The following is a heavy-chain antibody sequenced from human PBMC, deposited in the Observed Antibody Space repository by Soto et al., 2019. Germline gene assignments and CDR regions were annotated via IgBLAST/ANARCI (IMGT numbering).Heavy chain of an antibody. D-gene: IGHD3-22*01. Sequence: QVQLQESGPGLVKPSATLSLTCAVSGYSITNTNWCTWFRQPPGKGLEWIGYIYHSERTYYNPCLKSRLNMSVDTAKNQFSLKLSSVTAVATGVYYWSRSPYDDGLEVWGRGTMVTVSS. V-gene: IGHV4-28*01. CDR3: SRSPYDDGLEV. CDR2: IYHSERT. CDR1: GYSITNTNW. J-gene: IGHJ3*01.